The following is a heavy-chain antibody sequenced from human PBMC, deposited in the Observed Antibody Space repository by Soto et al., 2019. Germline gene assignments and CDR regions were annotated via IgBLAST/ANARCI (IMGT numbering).Heavy chain of an antibody. D-gene: IGHD2-21*01. Sequence: QVQLVQSGAEVKKPGASVKVSCKASGYTFTTYTFTNYYIHWVRRAPGQGLEWMGIINPSGGSTSSAHKFRGRGSMTRDTATSTGYMELSSLRSEDTAIYYCARAGGEPPRSYSHYAMDVWCQGTTVTVSS. CDR1: GYTFTTYTFTNYY. CDR2: INPSGGST. V-gene: IGHV1-46*01. CDR3: ARAGGEPPRSYSHYAMDV. J-gene: IGHJ6*02.